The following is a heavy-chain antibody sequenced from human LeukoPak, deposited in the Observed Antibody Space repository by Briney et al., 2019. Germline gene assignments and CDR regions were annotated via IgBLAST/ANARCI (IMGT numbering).Heavy chain of an antibody. CDR3: ARGSRLGVVGRDAFDI. Sequence: GGSLRLSCAASEFSVGSNYMTWVRQAPGKGLEWVSLIYSGGSTYYADSVKGRFTISRDNSKNTLYLQMNSLRAEDTAVYYCARGSRLGVVGRDAFDIWGQGTMVTVSS. D-gene: IGHD3-3*01. CDR2: IYSGGST. CDR1: EFSVGSNY. J-gene: IGHJ3*02. V-gene: IGHV3-66*01.